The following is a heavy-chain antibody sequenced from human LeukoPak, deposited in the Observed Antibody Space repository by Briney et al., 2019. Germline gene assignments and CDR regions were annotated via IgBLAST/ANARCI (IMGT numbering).Heavy chain of an antibody. Sequence: SETLSLICTVSGGSISSSSYYWGWIRQPPGKGLEWIGSIYYSGSTYYNPSLKSRVTISVDTSKNQFSLKLSSVTAADTAVYYCARRSSREYYFDYWGQGTLVTVSS. CDR2: IYYSGST. CDR3: ARRSSREYYFDY. J-gene: IGHJ4*02. CDR1: GGSISSSSYY. V-gene: IGHV4-39*01. D-gene: IGHD3-10*01.